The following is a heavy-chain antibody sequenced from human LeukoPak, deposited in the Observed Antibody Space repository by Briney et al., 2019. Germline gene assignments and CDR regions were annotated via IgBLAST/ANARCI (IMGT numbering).Heavy chain of an antibody. CDR2: INHSGST. CDR3: ARIDRGDV. J-gene: IGHJ6*02. D-gene: IGHD3-10*01. V-gene: IGHV4-34*01. CDR1: GGSFSGYY. Sequence: KASETLSLTCAVYGGSFSGYYWSWIRQPPGKGLEWIGEINHSGSTNYNPSLKSRVTISVDTSKNQLSLKLSSVTAADAAVYYCARIDRGDVWGQGTTVTVSS.